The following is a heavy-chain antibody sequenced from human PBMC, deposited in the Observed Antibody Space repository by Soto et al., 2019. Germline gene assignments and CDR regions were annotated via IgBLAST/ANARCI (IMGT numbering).Heavy chain of an antibody. CDR2: INHSGST. J-gene: IGHJ4*02. Sequence: QVQLQQWGAGLLKPSETLSLTCAVYGGSFSGYYWSWIRQPPGKGLEWIGEINHSGSTNYNPSLKSRVTISVDTSKNQFSLKLSSVTAADTAVYYCARSGSDIAVAGFNYWGQGTLVTVSS. CDR3: ARSGSDIAVAGFNY. D-gene: IGHD6-19*01. V-gene: IGHV4-34*01. CDR1: GGSFSGYY.